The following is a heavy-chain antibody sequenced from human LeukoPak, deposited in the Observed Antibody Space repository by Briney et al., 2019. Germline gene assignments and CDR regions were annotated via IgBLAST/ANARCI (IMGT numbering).Heavy chain of an antibody. Sequence: GGSLRLSCAASGFTFSSYSMNWVRQAPGKGLEWVSSISSSSSYIYYADSVKGRSTISRDNAKNSLYLQMNSLRAEDTAVYYCARDYCSGGSCYGYAFDYWGQGTLVTVSS. J-gene: IGHJ4*02. CDR1: GFTFSSYS. CDR3: ARDYCSGGSCYGYAFDY. D-gene: IGHD2-15*01. V-gene: IGHV3-21*01. CDR2: ISSSSSYI.